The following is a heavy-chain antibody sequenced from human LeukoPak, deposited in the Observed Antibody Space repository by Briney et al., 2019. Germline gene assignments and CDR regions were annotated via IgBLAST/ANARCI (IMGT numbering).Heavy chain of an antibody. D-gene: IGHD3-16*01. CDR3: ATDDYRGLGY. V-gene: IGHV3-74*01. Sequence: GGSLRLSCVISGITFSNYYVHGGRQVPGEGLVGVSHIIQDGSVTSYADPVKGRFTISRDNAKNTVYLQLNNLRAEDTAVFYCATDDYRGLGYWGQGTLVTLSS. CDR2: IIQDGSVT. J-gene: IGHJ4*02. CDR1: GITFSNYY.